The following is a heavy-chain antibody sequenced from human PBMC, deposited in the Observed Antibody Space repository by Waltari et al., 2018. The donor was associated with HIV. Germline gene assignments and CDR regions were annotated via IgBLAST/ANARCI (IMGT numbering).Heavy chain of an antibody. J-gene: IGHJ4*02. V-gene: IGHV4-38-2*01. Sequence: QVQLQESGPGLVKPSETLSLICAVSGYSLSRGYTWGWIRQPPGEGLEWIGSTSYSEGTYYNPSLRSRVTISLDTSKNQFSLNRNSVTAADTAVYFCARRRAQGDFDYWGQGTLVTVSS. CDR2: TSYSEGT. CDR3: ARRRAQGDFDY. CDR1: GYSLSRGYT. D-gene: IGHD1-26*01.